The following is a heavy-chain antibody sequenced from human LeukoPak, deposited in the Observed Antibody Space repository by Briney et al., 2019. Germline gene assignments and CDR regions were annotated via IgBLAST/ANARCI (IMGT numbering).Heavy chain of an antibody. CDR2: ISAANGNT. V-gene: IGHV1-18*01. CDR1: GYTFASYG. Sequence: GASVKVSCKTSGYTFASYGINWLRQAPGRGLEWMGWISAANGNTNYAPKLQGRVTMTTDPSTNTAYMELRTLRSDDTAVYYCERAPFQSYCSSGNCYFDYWGQGTLVTVS. CDR3: ERAPFQSYCSSGNCYFDY. J-gene: IGHJ4*02. D-gene: IGHD2-2*01.